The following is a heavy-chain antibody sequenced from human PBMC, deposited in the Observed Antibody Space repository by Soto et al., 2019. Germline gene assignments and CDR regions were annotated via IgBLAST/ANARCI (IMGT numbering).Heavy chain of an antibody. CDR2: IYYSGST. CDR1: GGSISSGGYY. CDR3: ARGREEPGYCSGGSCYLLDY. V-gene: IGHV4-31*03. J-gene: IGHJ4*02. Sequence: QVQLQESGPGLVKPSQTLSLTCTVSGGSISSGGYYWSWIRQHPGKGLEWIGYIYYSGSTSYNPSLKSRVTISVDTSKNQFSLKLSSVTAADTAVYYCARGREEPGYCSGGSCYLLDYWGQGTLVTVSS. D-gene: IGHD2-15*01.